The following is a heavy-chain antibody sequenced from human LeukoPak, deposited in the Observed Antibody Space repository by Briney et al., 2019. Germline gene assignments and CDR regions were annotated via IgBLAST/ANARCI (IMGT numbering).Heavy chain of an antibody. CDR1: GFTFSSYA. CDR3: ARAHEAYCGGDCLQNNWFDP. V-gene: IGHV3-30-3*01. CDR2: ISYDGSNK. Sequence: GGSLRLSCAASGFTFSSYAMHWVRQAPGKGLEWVAVISYDGSNKYYADSVKGRFTISRGNSKNTLYLQMNSLRAEDTAVYYCARAHEAYCGGDCLQNNWFDPWGQGTLVTVSS. J-gene: IGHJ5*02. D-gene: IGHD2-21*02.